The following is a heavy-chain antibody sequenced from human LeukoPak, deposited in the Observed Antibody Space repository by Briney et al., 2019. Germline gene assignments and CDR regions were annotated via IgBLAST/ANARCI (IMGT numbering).Heavy chain of an antibody. CDR3: ATVSPLMGATTGLDY. Sequence: GASVKVSCKVSGYTLTELSMHWVRQAPGKGFEWMGGFDPEDGETIYAQKFQGRVTMTEDTSTDTAYMELSSLRSEDTAVYYCATVSPLMGATTGLDYWGQGTLVTVSS. V-gene: IGHV1-24*01. CDR2: FDPEDGET. CDR1: GYTLTELS. J-gene: IGHJ4*02. D-gene: IGHD1-26*01.